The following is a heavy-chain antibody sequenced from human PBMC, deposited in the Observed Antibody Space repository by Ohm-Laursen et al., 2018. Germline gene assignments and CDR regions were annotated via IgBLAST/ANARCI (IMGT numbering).Heavy chain of an antibody. V-gene: IGHV4-31*02. D-gene: IGHD6-13*01. J-gene: IGHJ4*02. CDR1: GFTFSDYY. Sequence: LRLSCAASGFTFSDYYMSWIRQHPGKGLEWIGYIYYSGSTYYNPSLKSRVTISVDTSKNQFSLKLSSVTAADTAVYYCARNGRVAARGGVFFDYWGQGTLVTVSS. CDR2: IYYSGST. CDR3: ARNGRVAARGGVFFDY.